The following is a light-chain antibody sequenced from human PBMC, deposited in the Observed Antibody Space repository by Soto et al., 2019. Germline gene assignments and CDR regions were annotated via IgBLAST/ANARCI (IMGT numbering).Light chain of an antibody. J-gene: IGKJ4*01. V-gene: IGKV1-33*01. CDR3: QQYDNLPFT. CDR2: DAS. Sequence: DIQMTQSPSSLSASVGDRVTITCQASQDISNYLNWYQQKPGKAPKLLIYDASNLETGFPSRFSGSGSGTDFTFTISSLQPEDIATYYCQQYDNLPFTFGGGTKVEIK. CDR1: QDISNY.